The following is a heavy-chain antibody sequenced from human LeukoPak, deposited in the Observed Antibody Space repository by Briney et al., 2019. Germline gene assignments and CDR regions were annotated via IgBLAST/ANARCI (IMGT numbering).Heavy chain of an antibody. V-gene: IGHV4-59*01. D-gene: IGHD5-18*01. CDR2: IYYSGST. Sequence: SETLSLTCTVSGGSISSYYWSWIRQPPGKGLEWIGYIYYSGSTNYNPSLKSRVTISVDTSKNQFSLKPSSVTAADTAVYYCARDSAGYSYGEYYYYYYMDVWGKGTTVTVSS. J-gene: IGHJ6*03. CDR3: ARDSAGYSYGEYYYYYYMDV. CDR1: GGSISSYY.